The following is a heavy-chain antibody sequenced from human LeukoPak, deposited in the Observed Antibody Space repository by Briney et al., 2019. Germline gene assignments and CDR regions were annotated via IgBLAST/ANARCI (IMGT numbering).Heavy chain of an antibody. Sequence: GGSLRLSCAASGFTFSSYSMNWVRQAPGKGLEWVSSISTSSSYINYADSVKGRFTISRDNAKKSLYPQMNSLRAEDTAVYYCARVDGSCSGGSCPSGNWFDPWGQGTLVTVSS. CDR2: ISTSSSYI. CDR3: ARVDGSCSGGSCPSGNWFDP. CDR1: GFTFSSYS. V-gene: IGHV3-21*01. J-gene: IGHJ5*02. D-gene: IGHD2-15*01.